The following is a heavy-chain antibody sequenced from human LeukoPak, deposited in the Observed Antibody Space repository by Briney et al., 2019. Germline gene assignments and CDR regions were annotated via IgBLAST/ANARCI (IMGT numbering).Heavy chain of an antibody. CDR1: GGSISSYY. CDR3: ARVSHYYDSSGYYYVRAFDI. Sequence: PSETLSLTCTVSGGSISSYYWSWIRQPAGKGLEWIGRISTSGSTNYNPSLKSRVTMSVVTSNNQFSLKLSSVTAADTAVYYCARVSHYYDSSGYYYVRAFDIWGQGTMVTVSS. V-gene: IGHV4-4*07. CDR2: ISTSGST. J-gene: IGHJ3*02. D-gene: IGHD3-22*01.